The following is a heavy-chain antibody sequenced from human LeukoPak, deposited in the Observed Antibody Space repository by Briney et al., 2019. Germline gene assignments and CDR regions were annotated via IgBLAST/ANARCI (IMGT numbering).Heavy chain of an antibody. CDR1: GFTFDDYA. Sequence: GGSLRLSCAASGFTFDDYAMHWVRQAPGKGLEWVSGISWNSGSIGYADSVKGRFTISRDNAKNSLYLQTNSLRAEDTALYYCAKEGSGGHLDYWGQGTLVTVSS. CDR2: ISWNSGSI. CDR3: AKEGSGGHLDY. D-gene: IGHD3-10*01. J-gene: IGHJ4*02. V-gene: IGHV3-9*01.